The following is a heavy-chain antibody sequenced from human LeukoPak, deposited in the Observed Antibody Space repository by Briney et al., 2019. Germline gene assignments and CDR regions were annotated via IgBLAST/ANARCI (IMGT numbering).Heavy chain of an antibody. CDR2: IWYEGQTK. Sequence: GGSLRLSCAASGFSFRDYDMHWVRQAPGKGLEWLALIWYEGQTKFYADSVTGRFTISRDNSGNTLFLHMTNLRVEDTAVYYCAREWGRIAVAGGPGYWGQGALVTVSS. V-gene: IGHV3-33*01. D-gene: IGHD6-19*01. CDR3: AREWGRIAVAGGPGY. CDR1: GFSFRDYD. J-gene: IGHJ4*02.